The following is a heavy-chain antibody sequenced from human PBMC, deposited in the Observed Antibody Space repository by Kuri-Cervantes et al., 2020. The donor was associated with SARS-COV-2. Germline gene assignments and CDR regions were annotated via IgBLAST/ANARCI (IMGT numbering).Heavy chain of an antibody. CDR2: IRYDGSNK. CDR1: GFTFSSYG. Sequence: GESLKISCAASGFTFSSYGMHWVRQAPGKGLERVAFIRYDGSNKYYADSVKGRFTISRDNSKNTLYLQMNSLRAEDTAVYYCAKDAAAAVKVCYFDYWGQGTLGTVSS. J-gene: IGHJ4*02. D-gene: IGHD6-13*01. CDR3: AKDAAAAVKVCYFDY. V-gene: IGHV3-30*02.